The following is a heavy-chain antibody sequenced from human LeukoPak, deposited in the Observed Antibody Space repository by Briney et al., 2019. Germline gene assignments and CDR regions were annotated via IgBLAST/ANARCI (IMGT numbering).Heavy chain of an antibody. CDR2: IYTSGST. V-gene: IGHV4-4*07. Sequence: SETLSLTCTVSGGSISNYYWGWIRQPAGKGLEWIGRIYTSGSTNYNPSLKSRVTMSVDTSKNQFSLKLSSVTAADTAVYYCARESYSSSYLFDYWGQGTLVTVSS. D-gene: IGHD6-6*01. CDR3: ARESYSSSYLFDY. CDR1: GGSISNYY. J-gene: IGHJ4*02.